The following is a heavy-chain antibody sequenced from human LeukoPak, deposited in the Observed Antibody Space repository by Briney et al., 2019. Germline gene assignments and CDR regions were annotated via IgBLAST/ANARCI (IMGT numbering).Heavy chain of an antibody. D-gene: IGHD4-23*01. V-gene: IGHV3-64*01. Sequence: GGSLRLSCAASGFTFGNYAMHWVRQAPGKGLEYVSVISSNGGSTYYANSVKGRFTISRDNSKNTLYLQMGSLRAEDMAVYYCARVDYGGNSHYFDYWGQGTLVTVSS. CDR2: ISSNGGST. CDR3: ARVDYGGNSHYFDY. CDR1: GFTFGNYA. J-gene: IGHJ4*02.